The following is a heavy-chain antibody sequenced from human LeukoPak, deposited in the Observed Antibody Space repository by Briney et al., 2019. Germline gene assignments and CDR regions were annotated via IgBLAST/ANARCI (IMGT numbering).Heavy chain of an antibody. CDR1: GFTVSRIY. CDR2: IYSGGGT. CDR3: ARATGGTDAFDI. V-gene: IGHV3-66*01. J-gene: IGHJ3*02. Sequence: GGSLRLSCAASGFTVSRIYMSWVRQAPGKGLEWVSIIYSGGGTYFPDSVKGRFTVSRDNSKNTLYLQMNSLRAEDTAVYYCARATGGTDAFDIWGQGTMVTVSS.